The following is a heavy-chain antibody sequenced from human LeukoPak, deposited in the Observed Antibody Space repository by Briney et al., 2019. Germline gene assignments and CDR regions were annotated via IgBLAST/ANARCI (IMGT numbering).Heavy chain of an antibody. D-gene: IGHD6-13*01. CDR1: GFTFSSYG. Sequence: GGSLRLSCAASGFTFSSYGMHWVRQAPGKGLEWVAFIRFDGSNKYYADSVKGRFTISRDNSKDTLYLQMNSLRAEDTAVYYCAKDRGYSTTWNLFDYWGQGTLVTVSS. CDR3: AKDRGYSTTWNLFDY. V-gene: IGHV3-30*02. CDR2: IRFDGSNK. J-gene: IGHJ4*02.